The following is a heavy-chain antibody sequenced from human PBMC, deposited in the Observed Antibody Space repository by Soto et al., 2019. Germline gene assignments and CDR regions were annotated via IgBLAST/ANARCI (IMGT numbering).Heavy chain of an antibody. D-gene: IGHD6-19*01. V-gene: IGHV2-26*01. J-gene: IGHJ5*02. CDR2: IDSSGEK. Sequence: QVTLKESGPVLVKPTETLTLRCTVSGLSITDSEMGVSWIRQPPGQPLEWLAHIDSSGEKSYRTFLKTRLASSKDPSKSQIVLTMTNMDPTDSATYYCARRHLAVAVSPWFDPWGQGSPVTVSS. CDR3: ARRHLAVAVSPWFDP. CDR1: GLSITDSEMG.